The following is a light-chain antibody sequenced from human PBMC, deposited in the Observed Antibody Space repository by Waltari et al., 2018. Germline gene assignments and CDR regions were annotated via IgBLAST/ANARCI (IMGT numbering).Light chain of an antibody. Sequence: QSVLTQPPSVSGAPGQRVTFSCPGSSSNIGPTYAVNWYQQVPGTAPNLLIYDYINRPSGVPDRFSGSKSGTSASLAITGLQAEDEADYYCQSYDISLSGWVFGGGTKLTVL. V-gene: IGLV1-40*01. J-gene: IGLJ3*02. CDR1: SSNIGPTYA. CDR2: DYI. CDR3: QSYDISLSGWV.